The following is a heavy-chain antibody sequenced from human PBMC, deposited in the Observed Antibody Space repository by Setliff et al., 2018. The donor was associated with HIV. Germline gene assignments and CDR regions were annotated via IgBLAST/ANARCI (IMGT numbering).Heavy chain of an antibody. CDR2: ISGSGGST. D-gene: IGHD2-2*01. J-gene: IGHJ4*02. CDR1: GLSFSSYV. V-gene: IGHV3-23*01. CDR3: AREDQRVTSVDY. Sequence: PGGSLRLSCAASGLSFSSYVMSWVRQAPGKGLEWVSGISGSGGSTYYADSVKGRFTISRDNSKNKVYLQMNNLRAEDTAVYYCAREDQRVTSVDYWGQGTPVTVSS.